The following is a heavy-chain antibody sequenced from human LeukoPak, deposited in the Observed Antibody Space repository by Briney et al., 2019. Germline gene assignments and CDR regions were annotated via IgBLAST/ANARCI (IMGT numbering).Heavy chain of an antibody. D-gene: IGHD2-15*01. CDR1: GGTFSSYA. Sequence: GASVKVSCKASGGTFSSYAISWVRQAPGQGLEWMGGIIPIFGTANYAQKFQGRVTITADESTSTAYMELSSLRSEDTAVYYCARDGSYYCSGGSCYADYYYYGMDVWGQGTTVTVSS. CDR2: IIPIFGTA. CDR3: ARDGSYYCSGGSCYADYYYYGMDV. J-gene: IGHJ6*02. V-gene: IGHV1-69*01.